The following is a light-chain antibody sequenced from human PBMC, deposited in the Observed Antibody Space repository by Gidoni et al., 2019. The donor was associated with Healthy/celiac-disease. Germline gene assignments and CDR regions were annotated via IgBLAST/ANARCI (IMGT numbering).Light chain of an antibody. Sequence: DIMMTKSLATLSVSPGERATLSCRASQSVSSNLAWYQQKPGQAPRLLIYGAYTRATGIPARFSCSGSGTEFTLTISSLQSEDFAVYYCQQYNNWQQWKVGQGTKVESK. CDR2: GAY. V-gene: IGKV3-15*01. J-gene: IGKJ1*01. CDR3: QQYNNWQQWK. CDR1: QSVSSN.